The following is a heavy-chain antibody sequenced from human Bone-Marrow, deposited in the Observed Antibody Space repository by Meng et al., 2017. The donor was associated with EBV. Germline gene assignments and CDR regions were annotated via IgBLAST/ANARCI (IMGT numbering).Heavy chain of an antibody. V-gene: IGHV1-69*01. Sequence: QVQVVQAGAEVKKPGSSVKVSCKASGGTFSSYAISWVRQAPGQGLEWMGGIIPIFGTANYAQKFQGRVTITADESTSTAYMELSSLRSEDTAVYYCARGDSGGIFVVVPAAMSNWGQGTLVTVSS. D-gene: IGHD2-2*01. CDR1: GGTFSSYA. CDR2: IIPIFGTA. CDR3: ARGDSGGIFVVVPAAMSN. J-gene: IGHJ4*02.